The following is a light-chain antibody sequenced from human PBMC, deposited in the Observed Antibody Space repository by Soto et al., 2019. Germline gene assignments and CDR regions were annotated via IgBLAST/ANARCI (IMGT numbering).Light chain of an antibody. J-gene: IGKJ4*01. CDR3: QQYNKWPLT. Sequence: EIVMTQSPATLSVSPGERATLSCRASQSVSNNLAWYQQKPGQAPRLLIYFASTRATGTPARFSGSGSGTEITLTISSLQSEDFAVYYCQQYNKWPLTFGGGAKVETK. V-gene: IGKV3-15*01. CDR2: FAS. CDR1: QSVSNN.